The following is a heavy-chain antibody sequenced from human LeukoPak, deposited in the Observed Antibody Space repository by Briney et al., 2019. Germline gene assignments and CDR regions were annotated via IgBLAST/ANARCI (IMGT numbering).Heavy chain of an antibody. Sequence: SETLSLTCTVSGGSISSGGYYWSWIRQHPGKGLEWIGYIYYSGSTNYNPSLKSRVTISVDTSKNQFSLKLSSVTAADTAVYYCARQYSSGWYNWFDPWGQGTLVTVSS. CDR2: IYYSGST. J-gene: IGHJ5*02. CDR3: ARQYSSGWYNWFDP. CDR1: GGSISSGGYY. D-gene: IGHD6-19*01. V-gene: IGHV4-61*08.